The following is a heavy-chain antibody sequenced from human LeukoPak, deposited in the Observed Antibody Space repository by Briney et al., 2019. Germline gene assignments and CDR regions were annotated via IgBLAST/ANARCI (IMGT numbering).Heavy chain of an antibody. CDR3: ARVNYYYDTSGSGAFDI. J-gene: IGHJ3*02. D-gene: IGHD3-22*01. CDR2: ISAYNGNT. CDR1: GYTFTTYS. V-gene: IGHV1-18*01. Sequence: ASVKVSCKASGYTFTTYSITWVRRAPGQGLEWMGWISAYNGNTNYAQNLQGRVTVTTDTSTTTAYMELRSLRSDDTAVYYCARVNYYYDTSGSGAFDIWGQGTVVTVSS.